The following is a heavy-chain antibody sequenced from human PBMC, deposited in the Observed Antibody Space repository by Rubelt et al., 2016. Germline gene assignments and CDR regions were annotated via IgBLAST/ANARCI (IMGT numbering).Heavy chain of an antibody. CDR3: ARGVGTAFDP. CDR1: GYTFTGYY. Sequence: QVQLVQSGAEVKKPGASVKVSCKASGYTFTGYYMHWVRQAPGQGLEWMGRINPNSGGTNYAQNVQGRVTMARDTSIITAYMELSRLRSDDTAVYYCARGVGTAFDPWGQGTLVTVSS. D-gene: IGHD1-1*01. J-gene: IGHJ5*02. V-gene: IGHV1-2*06. CDR2: INPNSGGT.